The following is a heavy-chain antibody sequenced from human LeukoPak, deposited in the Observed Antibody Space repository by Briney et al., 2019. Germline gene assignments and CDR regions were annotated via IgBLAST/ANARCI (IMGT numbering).Heavy chain of an antibody. D-gene: IGHD3-3*01. J-gene: IGHJ4*02. CDR3: ASMRGVFGGPFDC. CDR1: GFTVSSNY. CDR2: IYSGGST. V-gene: IGHV3-53*01. Sequence: GGSLRLSCAASGFTVSSNYMSWVRQAPGKGLEWVSVIYSGGSTYYADSVKGRFTISRDNSKNTLYLQMNSLRAEDTAVYYCASMRGVFGGPFDCWGQGTLVTVSS.